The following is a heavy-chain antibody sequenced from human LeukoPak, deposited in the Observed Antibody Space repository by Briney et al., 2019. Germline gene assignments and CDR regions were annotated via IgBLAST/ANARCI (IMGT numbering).Heavy chain of an antibody. J-gene: IGHJ3*01. V-gene: IGHV3-30*04. CDR2: ISYDGNKK. CDR3: ARGQHRWDYGGDLMSF. Sequence: PGGSLRLSCEASGLTFRTYAMHRVRQAPGKGLEWVAVISYDGNKKQYADSVKGRFTISRDNSKNTLYLQMNSLRAEDTAVYYCARGQHRWDYGGDLMSFWGQGTMVTVSS. CDR1: GLTFRTYA. D-gene: IGHD4-23*01.